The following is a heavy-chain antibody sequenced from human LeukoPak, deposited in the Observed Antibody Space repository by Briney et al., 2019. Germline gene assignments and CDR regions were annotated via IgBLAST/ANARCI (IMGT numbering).Heavy chain of an antibody. Sequence: GGSLRLSCAASGFTFSDYYMSWLRQAPGKGLEWVSYISSSSSYTNYADSVKGRFTISRDNAKNSLYLQMNSLRAEDTAVYYCAREGYSSSWPGDFDYWGQGTLVTVSS. V-gene: IGHV3-11*05. CDR1: GFTFSDYY. CDR3: AREGYSSSWPGDFDY. D-gene: IGHD6-13*01. CDR2: ISSSSSYT. J-gene: IGHJ4*02.